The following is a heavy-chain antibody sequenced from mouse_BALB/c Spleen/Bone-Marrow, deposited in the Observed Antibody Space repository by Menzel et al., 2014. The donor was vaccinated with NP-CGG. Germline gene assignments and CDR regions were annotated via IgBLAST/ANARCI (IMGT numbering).Heavy chain of an antibody. CDR1: GYTFSNYY. Sequence: QVQLKQSGAELVKPGASVKLSCKASGYTFSNYYMYWVKQRPGQGLEWIGESNPSNGGSNFNEKFKSKATLTVDKSSSTAYMHLSSLTSEDSAVYYCTRSNCGYLYFGVGGAGTTVPVST. D-gene: IGHD4-1*02. V-gene: IGHV1S81*02. CDR2: SNPSNGGS. J-gene: IGHJ1*01. CDR3: TRSNCGYLYFGV.